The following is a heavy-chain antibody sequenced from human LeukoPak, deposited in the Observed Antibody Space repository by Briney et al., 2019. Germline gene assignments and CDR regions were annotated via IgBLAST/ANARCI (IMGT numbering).Heavy chain of an antibody. CDR1: GGSISSGGYS. D-gene: IGHD3-3*01. V-gene: IGHV4-61*08. CDR3: ASTYDFWSGYGVYYFDY. Sequence: SETLSLTCAVSGGSISSGGYSWSWIRQSPGKGLEWIGYVYYSGSTNYNPSLESRVIISVDTSKNQFSLKLSSVTAADTAVYYCASTYDFWSGYGVYYFDYWGQGTLVTVSS. CDR2: VYYSGST. J-gene: IGHJ4*02.